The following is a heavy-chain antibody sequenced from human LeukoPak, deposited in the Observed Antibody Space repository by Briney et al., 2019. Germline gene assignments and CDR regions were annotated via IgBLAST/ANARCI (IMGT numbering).Heavy chain of an antibody. CDR2: IYYSGST. CDR1: GGSISSYY. CDR3: ARARDYDFWSGYYKGDPYFGY. V-gene: IGHV4-59*01. Sequence: SETLSLTCTVSGGSISSYYWSWIRQPPGKGLEWIGYIYYSGSTNYNPSLKSRVTISVDTSKNQFSLKLSSVTAADTAVYYCARARDYDFWSGYYKGDPYFGYWGQGTLVTVSS. J-gene: IGHJ4*02. D-gene: IGHD3-3*01.